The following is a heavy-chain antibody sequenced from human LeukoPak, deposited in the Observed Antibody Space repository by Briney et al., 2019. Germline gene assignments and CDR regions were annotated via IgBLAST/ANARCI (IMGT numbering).Heavy chain of an antibody. Sequence: GGSLRLSCAGSEFIFNNYAMHWVRQPPGKGLEWVSGISWNSGTIDYADSVRGRFTISRDNAKNSLYLQMDSLRVEDTAFYYCAKDNRRHYTSGPNPDSLHWGQGALVTVSS. V-gene: IGHV3-9*01. CDR1: EFIFNNYA. CDR3: AKDNRRHYTSGPNPDSLH. J-gene: IGHJ4*02. D-gene: IGHD6-19*01. CDR2: ISWNSGTI.